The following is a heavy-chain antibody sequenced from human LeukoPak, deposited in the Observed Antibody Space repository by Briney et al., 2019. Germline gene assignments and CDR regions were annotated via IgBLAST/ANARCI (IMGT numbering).Heavy chain of an antibody. Sequence: GGSLRLSCAASGFDFSSNWMHWVRHAPGQGLVWVSRIKGDGISTNYADSVKGRFTISRDNSKNTLYLQMNSLRAEDTAVYYCARETGSAVGSTDLDYWGQGTLVTVSS. J-gene: IGHJ4*02. CDR2: IKGDGIST. CDR1: GFDFSSNW. CDR3: ARETGSAVGSTDLDY. D-gene: IGHD4-17*01. V-gene: IGHV3-74*01.